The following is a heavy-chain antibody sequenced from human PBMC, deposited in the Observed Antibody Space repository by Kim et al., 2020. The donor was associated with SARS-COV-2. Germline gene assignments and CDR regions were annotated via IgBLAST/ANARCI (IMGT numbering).Heavy chain of an antibody. CDR3: ARDGRSSGWYYYYYGMDV. V-gene: IGHV3-30*04. CDR1: GFTFSSYA. CDR2: ISYDGSNK. Sequence: GGSLRLSCAASGFTFSSYAMHWVRQAPGKGLEWVAVISYDGSNKYYADSVKGRFTISRDNSKNTLYLQMNSLRAEDTAVYYCARDGRSSGWYYYYYGMDV. J-gene: IGHJ6*01. D-gene: IGHD6-19*01.